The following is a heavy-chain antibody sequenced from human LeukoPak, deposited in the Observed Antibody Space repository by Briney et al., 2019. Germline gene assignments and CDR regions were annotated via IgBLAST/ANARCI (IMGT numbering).Heavy chain of an antibody. Sequence: GESLKISCKGSGYSFTSYWIGWVRQMPGKGLEWMGIIYPGDSDTRYSPSFQGQVTISADKSISTAYLQWSSLKASDTAMYYCARQARVLRYFDPQGAFGIWGQGTMVTVSS. CDR2: IYPGDSDT. CDR3: ARQARVLRYFDPQGAFGI. CDR1: GYSFTSYW. V-gene: IGHV5-51*01. J-gene: IGHJ3*02. D-gene: IGHD3-9*01.